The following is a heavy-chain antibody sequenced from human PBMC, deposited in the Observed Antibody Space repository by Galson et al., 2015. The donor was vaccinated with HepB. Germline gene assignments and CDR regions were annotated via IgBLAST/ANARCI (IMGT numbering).Heavy chain of an antibody. D-gene: IGHD4-17*01. CDR3: AKGDGGYPESFDF. CDR1: GYSFTSYD. V-gene: IGHV1-8*01. Sequence: SVKVSCKASGYSFTSYDIHWVRQVTGQGLEWMGWMSPKSGDTGYAQKFQGRVTMTRDTSMRTAFMELRSLTTEDTAMYYCAKGDGGYPESFDFWGQGTTVTVSS. J-gene: IGHJ3*01. CDR2: MSPKSGDT.